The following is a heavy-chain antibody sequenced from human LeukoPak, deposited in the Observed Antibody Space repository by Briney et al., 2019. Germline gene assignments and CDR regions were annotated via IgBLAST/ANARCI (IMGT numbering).Heavy chain of an antibody. J-gene: IGHJ6*03. V-gene: IGHV4-39*07. Sequence: SETLSLTCAVSGDSISSSNYFWGWIRQPPGKGLEWIGSIYYSGSTYYNPSLKSRVTISVDTSKNQFSLKLSSVTAADTAVYYCARWVRGVIMGRYYYYYYMDVWGKGTTVTVSS. CDR2: IYYSGST. CDR3: ARWVRGVIMGRYYYYYYMDV. D-gene: IGHD3-10*01. CDR1: GDSISSSNYF.